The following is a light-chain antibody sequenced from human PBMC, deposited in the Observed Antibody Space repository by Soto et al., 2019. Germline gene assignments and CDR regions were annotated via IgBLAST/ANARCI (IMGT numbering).Light chain of an antibody. J-gene: IGKJ4*01. Sequence: DIVMTQSPDSPSVSLGEMATINCKSNHIFLYSSNNQNYLAWYQQKPGQPPKLLIYWASTRESGVPDRFSGSGSGTDFTLTISGLQAADVAVYFCQQYYSTPLTFGGGTKVDIK. CDR2: WAS. CDR1: HIFLYSSNNQNY. CDR3: QQYYSTPLT. V-gene: IGKV4-1*01.